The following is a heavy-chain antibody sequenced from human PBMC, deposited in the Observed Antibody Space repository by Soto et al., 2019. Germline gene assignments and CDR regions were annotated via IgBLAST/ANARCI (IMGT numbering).Heavy chain of an antibody. CDR1: GGSISSYY. Sequence: SETLTLTCTDSGGSISSYYWSWIRQPAGKGLEWIGRIYTSGSTNYNPSLKSRVTMSVDTSKNQFSLKLSSVTAADTAVYYCASTTVGYYHYGMDVWGQGTTVTVSS. CDR2: IYTSGST. CDR3: ASTTVGYYHYGMDV. D-gene: IGHD4-17*01. V-gene: IGHV4-4*07. J-gene: IGHJ6*02.